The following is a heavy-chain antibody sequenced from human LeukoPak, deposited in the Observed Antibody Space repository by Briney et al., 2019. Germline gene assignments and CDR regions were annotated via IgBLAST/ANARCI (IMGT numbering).Heavy chain of an antibody. CDR2: INTNTGNP. Sequence: GASVKVSCKASGYTFTSYAMNWVRQAPGQGLEWMGWINTNTGNPTYAQGFTGRFVFSLDTSVSTAYLQISSLKAEDTAVYYCARGRSPLYDYVWGSYRHDAFDIWSQGTMVTVSS. CDR3: ARGRSPLYDYVWGSYRHDAFDI. V-gene: IGHV7-4-1*02. D-gene: IGHD3-16*02. CDR1: GYTFTSYA. J-gene: IGHJ3*02.